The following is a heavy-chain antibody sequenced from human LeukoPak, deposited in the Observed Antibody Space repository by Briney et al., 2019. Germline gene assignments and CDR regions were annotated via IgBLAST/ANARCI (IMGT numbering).Heavy chain of an antibody. CDR1: GGSISSSSYY. V-gene: IGHV4-39*01. CDR2: IYYSGST. D-gene: IGHD3-10*01. Sequence: SETLSLTCTVSGGSISSSSYYWGWIRQPPGKGLEWIGSIYYSGSTYYNPSLKSRVTISVDTSKNQFSLKLSSVTAADTAVYYCARNGALPVLLWFGDKQGFDYWGQGTLVTVSS. J-gene: IGHJ4*02. CDR3: ARNGALPVLLWFGDKQGFDY.